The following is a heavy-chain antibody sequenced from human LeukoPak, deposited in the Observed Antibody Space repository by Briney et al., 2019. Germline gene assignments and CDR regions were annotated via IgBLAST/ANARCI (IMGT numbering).Heavy chain of an antibody. CDR3: ATYTRHCSGGTCYSIDY. CDR1: GDSISSYH. J-gene: IGHJ4*02. D-gene: IGHD2-15*01. Sequence: SETLSLTCTVSGDSISSYHWTWTRQSPGRGLEWIGYMYYSGDSNYNPSLKSRVTISLDTSNNQFSLKLSSVTAADTAIYYCATYTRHCSGGTCYSIDYWGQGTLVTVSS. V-gene: IGHV4-59*08. CDR2: MYYSGDS.